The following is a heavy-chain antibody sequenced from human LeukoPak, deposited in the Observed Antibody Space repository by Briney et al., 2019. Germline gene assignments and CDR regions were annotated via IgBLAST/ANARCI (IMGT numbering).Heavy chain of an antibody. CDR3: ARGPPRDSSGYYRDEFDY. Sequence: ASVKASCKASGYTFTSYYMHWVRQAPGQGLEWMGIINPSGGSTSYAQKFQGRVTMTRDTSTSTVYMELSSLRSEDTAVYYCARGPPRDSSGYYRDEFDYWGQGTLVTVSS. CDR1: GYTFTSYY. D-gene: IGHD3-22*01. V-gene: IGHV1-46*01. CDR2: INPSGGST. J-gene: IGHJ4*02.